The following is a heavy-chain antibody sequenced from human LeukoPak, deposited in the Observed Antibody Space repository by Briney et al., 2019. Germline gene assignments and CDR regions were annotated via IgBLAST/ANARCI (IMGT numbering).Heavy chain of an antibody. V-gene: IGHV4-38-2*02. CDR1: GYSISNGYY. CDR3: ARQGVGTYDYGDEGYYMDV. J-gene: IGHJ6*03. Sequence: SETLSLTCTVSGYSISNGYYWGWIRQPPGKGLEWIGSIYHSGSTYYNPSLKSRVTISVDTSKNQFSLKLSSVTAADTAVYYCARQGVGTYDYGDEGYYMDVWGKGTTVTISS. CDR2: IYHSGST. D-gene: IGHD4-17*01.